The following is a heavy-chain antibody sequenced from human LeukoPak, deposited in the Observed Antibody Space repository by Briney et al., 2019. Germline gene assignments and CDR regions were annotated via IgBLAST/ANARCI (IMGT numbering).Heavy chain of an antibody. V-gene: IGHV3-53*04. Sequence: PGGSLRLSCAASGFTVSSNYMSWVRQAPGKGLEWVSVIYSGGSTYYADSVKGRFTISRHNSKNTLYLQMISLRAEDTAVYYCARESSDPYYYGMDVWGQGTTVTVSS. J-gene: IGHJ6*02. D-gene: IGHD2-2*01. CDR2: IYSGGST. CDR1: GFTVSSNY. CDR3: ARESSDPYYYGMDV.